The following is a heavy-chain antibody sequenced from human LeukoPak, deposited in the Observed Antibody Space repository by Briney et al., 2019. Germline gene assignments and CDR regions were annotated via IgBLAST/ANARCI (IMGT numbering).Heavy chain of an antibody. Sequence: GGSLRLSCAASGFTFGSYAMIWVSQAPGKGLEWVSTITNGGDTYYADSVKGRFTISRDNPKNTLYLQMNSLRVEDTAVYYCAKPGYITSGWLDCWGQGALVFVSS. V-gene: IGHV3-23*01. CDR1: GFTFGSYA. D-gene: IGHD1-14*01. J-gene: IGHJ5*01. CDR2: ITNGGDT. CDR3: AKPGYITSGWLDC.